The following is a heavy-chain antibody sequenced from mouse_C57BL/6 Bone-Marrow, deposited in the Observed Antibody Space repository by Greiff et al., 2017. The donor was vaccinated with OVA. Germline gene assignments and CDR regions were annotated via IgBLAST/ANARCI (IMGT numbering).Heavy chain of an antibody. Sequence: QVQLQQPGAELVKPGASVKLSCKASGYTFTSYWMHWVKQRPGQGLEWIGMIHPNSGSTNYNEKFKSKDTLTVDKSSSTAYMQLSSLTSEDSAVYYCARLRGYFDYWGQGTTLTVSS. J-gene: IGHJ2*01. CDR1: GYTFTSYW. CDR3: ARLRGYFDY. CDR2: IHPNSGST. V-gene: IGHV1-64*01.